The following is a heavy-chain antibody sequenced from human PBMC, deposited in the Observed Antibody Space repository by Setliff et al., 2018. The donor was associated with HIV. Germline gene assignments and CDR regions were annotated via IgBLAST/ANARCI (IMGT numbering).Heavy chain of an antibody. CDR2: IYYSGSA. J-gene: IGHJ6*03. D-gene: IGHD3-9*01. Sequence: SETLSLTCAVYGGSLNDYYWSWIRLPPGKGLEWIGYIYYSGSANYNPSLKSRVTISVDTSKNQFSLKLSSVTAADTAVYYCARLGSALRYFGWLLGDEGYYYYYMDVWGKGTTVTVSS. CDR3: ARLGSALRYFGWLLGDEGYYYYYMDV. V-gene: IGHV4-59*08. CDR1: GGSLNDYY.